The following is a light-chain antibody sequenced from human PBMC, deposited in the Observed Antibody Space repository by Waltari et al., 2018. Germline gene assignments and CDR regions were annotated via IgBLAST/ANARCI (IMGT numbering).Light chain of an antibody. CDR3: QAWDDTTAWV. J-gene: IGLJ3*02. V-gene: IGLV3-1*01. CDR2: QDD. Sequence: SYKRTQTPSLAVSPGQTASIPCPGENMRHKCVCWYHQKTGQSPELVIYQDDKRPSGIPGRFSGANSGDTATLTISGTQPMDEADYYCQAWDDTTAWVFGGGTKLTVL. CDR1: NMRHKC.